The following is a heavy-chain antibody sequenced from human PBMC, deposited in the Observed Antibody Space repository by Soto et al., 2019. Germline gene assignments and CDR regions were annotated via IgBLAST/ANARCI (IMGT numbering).Heavy chain of an antibody. Sequence: QVQLQESGPGLVTPSQTLSLTCTVSGGSISSGGYYWSWIRQHPGKGLEWLGYSYYSGSTYYNPSLTRRVTISVDPSKNQSSLKLRSVTAADTAVYYCARSPGYCSSTSCYTWANWFDPWGQGTLVTVSS. CDR3: ARSPGYCSSTSCYTWANWFDP. CDR1: GGSISSGGYY. D-gene: IGHD2-2*02. V-gene: IGHV4-31*03. J-gene: IGHJ5*02. CDR2: SYYSGST.